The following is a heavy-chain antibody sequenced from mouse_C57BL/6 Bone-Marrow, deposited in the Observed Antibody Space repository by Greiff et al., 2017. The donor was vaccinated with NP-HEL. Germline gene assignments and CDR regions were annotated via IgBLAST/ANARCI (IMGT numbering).Heavy chain of an antibody. CDR3: ARLEDGYRFAY. Sequence: VQLQQSGAELVRPGSSVKLSCKASGYTFTSYWMDWVKQRPGQGLEWIGNIYPSDSETHYNQKFKDKATLTVDKSSSTAYMQLSSLTSEDSAVYYCARLEDGYRFAYWGQGTLVTVSA. D-gene: IGHD2-3*01. CDR1: GYTFTSYW. J-gene: IGHJ3*01. CDR2: IYPSDSET. V-gene: IGHV1-61*01.